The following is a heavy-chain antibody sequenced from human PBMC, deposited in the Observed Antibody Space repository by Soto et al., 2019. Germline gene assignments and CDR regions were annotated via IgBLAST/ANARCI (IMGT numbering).Heavy chain of an antibody. CDR2: ISGSGGST. CDR1: GFTFSIYA. Sequence: VGSLRLSCAAAGFTFSIYAMSWVRQAPGKGLEWVSAISGSGGSTYYADSVKGRFTISRDNSKNTLYLQMNSLRADDTAVYYCAKATRGGAATLIRDYWGQGTLVNVSS. D-gene: IGHD6-13*01. CDR3: AKATRGGAATLIRDY. J-gene: IGHJ4*02. V-gene: IGHV3-23*01.